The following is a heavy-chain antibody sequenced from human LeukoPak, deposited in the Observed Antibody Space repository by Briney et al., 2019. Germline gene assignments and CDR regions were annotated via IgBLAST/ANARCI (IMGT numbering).Heavy chain of an antibody. Sequence: SVKVSCKASGGTFSSYAISWVRQAPGQGLEWMGRIIPIFGTANYAQKFQGRVTITADKSTSTAYMQLGSLRSEDTAVYYCARDLAYCGGDCYPGGDYWGQGTLVTVSS. D-gene: IGHD2-21*02. J-gene: IGHJ4*02. CDR2: IIPIFGTA. CDR1: GGTFSSYA. V-gene: IGHV1-69*06. CDR3: ARDLAYCGGDCYPGGDY.